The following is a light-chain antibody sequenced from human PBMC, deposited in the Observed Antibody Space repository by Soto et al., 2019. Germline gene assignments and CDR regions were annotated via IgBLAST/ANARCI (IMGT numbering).Light chain of an antibody. CDR2: EVS. V-gene: IGLV2-18*02. J-gene: IGLJ1*01. CDR1: SSDVGSYNR. Sequence: QSVLTQPPSVSGSPGQSVTISCTGTSSDVGSYNRVSWYQQPPGTAPKLMIYEVSNRPSGVPDRFSGSKSDNTASLTISGLQAEDEADYYCSSYISSSTYVFGTGTKVTVL. CDR3: SSYISSSTYV.